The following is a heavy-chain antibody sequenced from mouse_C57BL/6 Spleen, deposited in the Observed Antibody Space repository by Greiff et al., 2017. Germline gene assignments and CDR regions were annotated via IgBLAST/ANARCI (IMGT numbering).Heavy chain of an antibody. CDR3: AREETGAMDY. V-gene: IGHV1-54*01. J-gene: IGHJ4*01. Sequence: VQLQESGAELVRPGTSVKVSCKASGYAFTNYLIEWVKQRPGQGLEWIGVINPGSGGTNYNEKFKGKATLTADKSSRTAYMQLSSLTSEDSAVYFCAREETGAMDYWGQGTSVTVSS. CDR1: GYAFTNYL. CDR2: INPGSGGT.